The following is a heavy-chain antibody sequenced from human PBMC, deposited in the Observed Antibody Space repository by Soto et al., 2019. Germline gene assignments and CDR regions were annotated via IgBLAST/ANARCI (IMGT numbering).Heavy chain of an antibody. CDR2: IRSKAYGGTT. J-gene: IGHJ6*02. Sequence: PGGSLRLSCTASGFTFGDYAMSWFRQAPGKGLEWVGFIRSKAYGGTTEYAASVKGRFTISRDDSKSIAYLQMNSLKTEDTAVYYCTRVLSAFELGVYLGYGMDVWGQGTTVTVSS. D-gene: IGHD6-6*01. CDR3: TRVLSAFELGVYLGYGMDV. V-gene: IGHV3-49*03. CDR1: GFTFGDYA.